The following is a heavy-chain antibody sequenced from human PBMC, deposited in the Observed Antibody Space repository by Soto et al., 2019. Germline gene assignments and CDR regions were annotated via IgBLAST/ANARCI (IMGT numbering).Heavy chain of an antibody. D-gene: IGHD4-17*01. CDR3: ARVNYGDYYYGMDV. V-gene: IGHV4-59*01. Sequence: SETLSLTCTVSGGSINYSYWAWIRQPPGKGLEWIGYISYTGSANYNASLKSRLTTSVDTSKNQFSLKLSSVTAADTALYYCARVNYGDYYYGMDVWGQGTTVTVS. CDR2: ISYTGSA. CDR1: GGSINYSY. J-gene: IGHJ6*02.